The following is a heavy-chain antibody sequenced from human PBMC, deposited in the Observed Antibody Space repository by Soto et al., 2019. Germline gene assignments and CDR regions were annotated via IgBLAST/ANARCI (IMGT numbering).Heavy chain of an antibody. CDR2: IIPIFGTA. V-gene: IGHV1-69*13. J-gene: IGHJ6*02. Sequence: SVKVSCKASGGTFSSYAISWVRQAPGQGLEWMGGIIPIFGTANYAQKFQGRVTITADESTSTAYMELSSLRSEDTAVYYCAIKRGIPLQYGMDVWGQGTTVTVSS. D-gene: IGHD6-13*01. CDR3: AIKRGIPLQYGMDV. CDR1: GGTFSSYA.